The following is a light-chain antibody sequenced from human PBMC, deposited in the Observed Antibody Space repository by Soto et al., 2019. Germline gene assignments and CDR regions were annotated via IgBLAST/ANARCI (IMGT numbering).Light chain of an antibody. CDR1: QSIGSW. V-gene: IGKV1-5*03. Sequence: DIQMTQSPSTLSASVGDGVTITCRASQSIGSWLAWYQQKPGKAPKLLIYKATNLQSGVPSRFSGSGSGTDFSLTIISLQPVDSATYFCQQYNDFQYTFGPGTKLEI. CDR2: KAT. J-gene: IGKJ2*01. CDR3: QQYNDFQYT.